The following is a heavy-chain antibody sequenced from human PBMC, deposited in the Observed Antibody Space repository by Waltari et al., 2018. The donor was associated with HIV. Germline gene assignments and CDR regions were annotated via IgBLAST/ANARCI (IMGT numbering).Heavy chain of an antibody. J-gene: IGHJ4*02. CDR2: INSDGSSR. CDR1: GFSVRNNW. CDR3: ARASHYIEFSTFDGDYYFDF. D-gene: IGHD3-3*02. V-gene: IGHV3-74*01. Sequence: VQLVESGGGSIKTGGSLSLYCAASGFSVRNNWMDRVRQGPGKGLVWVARINSDGSSRNYADAVKGRFVISRDNARNTVYLQLNNLKVEDTAVYFCARASHYIEFSTFDGDYYFDFWGRGTRVAVSS.